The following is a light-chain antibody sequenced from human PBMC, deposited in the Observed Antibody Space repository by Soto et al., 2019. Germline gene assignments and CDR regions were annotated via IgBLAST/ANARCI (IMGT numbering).Light chain of an antibody. V-gene: IGKV3-20*01. CDR2: AAS. Sequence: EIVLTQSPGTLSLSPGERATLSCRASQSVSSYYLAWYQQKPGQAPRLLIYAASNRATGIPDRFSGGGSGTDFTLTISRLEPEDFAVYYCQQCGSSPWTFGEGTKVEI. J-gene: IGKJ1*01. CDR1: QSVSSYY. CDR3: QQCGSSPWT.